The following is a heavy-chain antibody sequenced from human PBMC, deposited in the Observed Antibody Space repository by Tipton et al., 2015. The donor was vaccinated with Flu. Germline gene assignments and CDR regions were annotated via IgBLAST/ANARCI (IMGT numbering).Heavy chain of an antibody. V-gene: IGHV4-39*07. Sequence: LRLSCNVSGGSISSSSDYWGWIRQPPGKGLEWIGNIHRSGNGYYNPSFQSRVTMSVDLSKNQFSLKLRSVTATDTAVYYCARRDFSNYVSEPKNWFHPWGQGTLVTVSS. D-gene: IGHD4-11*01. J-gene: IGHJ5*02. CDR1: GGSISSSSDY. CDR3: ARRDFSNYVSEPKNWFHP. CDR2: IHRSGNG.